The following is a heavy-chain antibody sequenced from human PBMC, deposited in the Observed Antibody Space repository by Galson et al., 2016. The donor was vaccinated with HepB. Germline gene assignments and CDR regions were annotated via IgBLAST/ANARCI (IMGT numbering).Heavy chain of an antibody. Sequence: SLRLSCAASTFTFSSFAMSWVRQAPGKGLEWVSSIGHSGGYIYYADSVKGRFTISRDNSHNTLYLQMNSLRAEDTAVYYCARHPDYYDNSGYLDYWGQGIQVTVSA. V-gene: IGHV3-23*01. CDR3: ARHPDYYDNSGYLDY. CDR1: TFTFSSFA. CDR2: IGHSGGYI. D-gene: IGHD3-22*01. J-gene: IGHJ4*02.